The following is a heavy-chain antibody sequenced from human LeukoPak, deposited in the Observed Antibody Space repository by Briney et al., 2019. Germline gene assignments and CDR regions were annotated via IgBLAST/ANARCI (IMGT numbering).Heavy chain of an antibody. Sequence: SETLSLTCTVSGGSISSYYWSWIRQPPGKGLEWIGYIYYSGSTNYNPSLKSRVTISVDTSKNQFSLKLSSVTAADTAVYYCARTRGSHIDYWGQGTLVTVSS. CDR2: IYYSGST. CDR3: ARTRGSHIDY. V-gene: IGHV4-59*08. J-gene: IGHJ4*02. CDR1: GGSISSYY. D-gene: IGHD3-16*01.